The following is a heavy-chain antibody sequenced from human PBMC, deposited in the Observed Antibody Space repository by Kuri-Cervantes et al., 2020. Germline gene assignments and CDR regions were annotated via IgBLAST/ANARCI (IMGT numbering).Heavy chain of an antibody. CDR2: IYYSGST. Sequence: SETLSLTCTVSGASISSSSYYWGWIRQPPGKGLEWIGSIYYSGSTYYNPSLKSRVTISVDTSKNQFSLKLNSVTAADTAVYFCARGSNYNWGQWGQGTLVTVSS. CDR3: ARGSNYNWGQ. V-gene: IGHV4-39*07. J-gene: IGHJ4*02. CDR1: GASISSSSYY. D-gene: IGHD3-10*01.